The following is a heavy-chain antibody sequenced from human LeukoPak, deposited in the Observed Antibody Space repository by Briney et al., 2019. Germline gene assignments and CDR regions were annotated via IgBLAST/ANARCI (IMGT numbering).Heavy chain of an antibody. J-gene: IGHJ4*02. CDR1: GGSGGSVSSGSYY. V-gene: IGHV4-61*02. D-gene: IGHD2-2*01. CDR2: IHTGGGT. Sequence: SQTLSLTCTVSGGSGGSVSSGSYYWSWMRQPAGKGLEWIGRIHTGGGTKYNPSLKSRLTISRDTSKNQFSLKLTSVTAADTAVYYCARYCSSSSCYSDAFDYWGPGSLVTVSS. CDR3: ARYCSSSSCYSDAFDY.